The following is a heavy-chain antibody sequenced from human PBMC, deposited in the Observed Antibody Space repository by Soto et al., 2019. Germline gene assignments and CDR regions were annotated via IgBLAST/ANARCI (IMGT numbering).Heavy chain of an antibody. D-gene: IGHD6-13*01. Sequence: PGGSLRLSCAASGFTFSSYEMNWVRQAPGKGLEWVSYISSSGSTIYYADSVKGRFTISRDNAKNSLYLQMNSLRAEDTAVYYCARDLRSSSWYSFGYYGMDVWGQGTTVNVSS. CDR3: ARDLRSSSWYSFGYYGMDV. CDR1: GFTFSSYE. CDR2: ISSSGSTI. V-gene: IGHV3-48*03. J-gene: IGHJ6*02.